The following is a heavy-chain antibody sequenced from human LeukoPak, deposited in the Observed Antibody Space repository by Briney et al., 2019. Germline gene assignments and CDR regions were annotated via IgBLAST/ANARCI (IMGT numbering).Heavy chain of an antibody. D-gene: IGHD2-15*01. CDR2: ISTRSSTI. Sequence: GGSLRLSCAASGFTFSSYSMNWVRQAPGKGLEWVSYISTRSSTIYYAGSVEGRFTIARDNAKNSLYLQMNTLRAEDTAVYYCARDRAAPGWYFDLWGRGTLVTVSS. V-gene: IGHV3-48*01. J-gene: IGHJ2*01. CDR1: GFTFSSYS. CDR3: ARDRAAPGWYFDL.